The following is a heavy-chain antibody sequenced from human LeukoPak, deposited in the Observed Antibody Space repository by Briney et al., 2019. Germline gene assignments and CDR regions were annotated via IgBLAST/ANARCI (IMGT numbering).Heavy chain of an antibody. CDR1: GFTFSSYE. Sequence: GGALRLSCAASGFTFSSYEMNWVRQAPGKGLEWVSYISGSGSTIYYADSVKGRVTISRDNAKNSLYLQMNSLRAEDTAVYYCAKASAMIVVVSKHFDYWGQGTLVTVSS. J-gene: IGHJ4*02. D-gene: IGHD3-22*01. CDR3: AKASAMIVVVSKHFDY. V-gene: IGHV3-48*03. CDR2: ISGSGSTI.